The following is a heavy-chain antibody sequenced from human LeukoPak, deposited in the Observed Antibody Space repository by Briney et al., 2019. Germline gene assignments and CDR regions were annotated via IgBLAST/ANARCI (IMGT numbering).Heavy chain of an antibody. D-gene: IGHD3-10*01. V-gene: IGHV4-4*07. CDR1: GGSIGSYY. Sequence: SETLSLTCTVSGGSIGSYYWSWIRQPAGKGLEWIGRIYTSGSTNYNPSLKSRVTMSVDTSENQFSLKLSSVTAADTAVYYCARDGAPYYYGSGSQGGMDVWGQGTTVTVSS. CDR3: ARDGAPYYYGSGSQGGMDV. CDR2: IYTSGST. J-gene: IGHJ6*02.